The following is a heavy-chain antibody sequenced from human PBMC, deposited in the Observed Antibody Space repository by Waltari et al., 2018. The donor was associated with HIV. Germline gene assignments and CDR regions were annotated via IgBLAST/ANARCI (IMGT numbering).Heavy chain of an antibody. CDR1: GGPISSGRYY. Sequence: QVQLQESGPGLVKPSQTLSLTCTVSGGPISSGRYYRRWIRQPAGKGLEWIGRIYTSGSTNYNPSLKSRVTISVDTSKNQFSLKLSSVTAADTAVYYCARGDGCSSTSCYTRYYYYGMDVWGQGTTVTVSS. J-gene: IGHJ6*02. V-gene: IGHV4-61*02. CDR2: IYTSGST. D-gene: IGHD2-2*02. CDR3: ARGDGCSSTSCYTRYYYYGMDV.